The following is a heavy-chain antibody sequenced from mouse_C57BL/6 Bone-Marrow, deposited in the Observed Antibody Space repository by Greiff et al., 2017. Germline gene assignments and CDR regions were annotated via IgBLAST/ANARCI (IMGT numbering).Heavy chain of an antibody. CDR2: INPYNGGT. CDR3: ARLGATTVVATDFDV. Sequence: VQLQQSGPVLVKPGASVKMSCKASGYTFTDYYMNWVKQSHGKSLEWIGVINPYNGGTSYNQQFKGKATLTVDKSSSTAYMELNSLTSEDSAVYYCARLGATTVVATDFDVWGTGTTVTVSS. J-gene: IGHJ1*03. D-gene: IGHD1-1*01. CDR1: GYTFTDYY. V-gene: IGHV1-19*01.